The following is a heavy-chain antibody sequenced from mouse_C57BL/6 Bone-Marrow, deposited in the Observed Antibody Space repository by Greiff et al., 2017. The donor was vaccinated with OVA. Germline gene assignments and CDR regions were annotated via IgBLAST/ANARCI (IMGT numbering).Heavy chain of an antibody. CDR1: GFTFSSYT. Sequence: DVHLVESGGGLVKPGGSLKLSCAASGFTFSSYTMSWVRQTPEKRLEWVATISGGGGNTYYPDSVKGRFTISRDNAKNTLYLQMSSLRSEDTALYYCALTRYFDVWGTGTTVTVSS. CDR3: ALTRYFDV. V-gene: IGHV5-9*01. J-gene: IGHJ1*03. CDR2: ISGGGGNT.